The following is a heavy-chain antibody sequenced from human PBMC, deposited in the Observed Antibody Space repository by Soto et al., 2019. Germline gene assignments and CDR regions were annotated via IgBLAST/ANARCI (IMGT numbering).Heavy chain of an antibody. Sequence: QVQLQQWGAGLLKPSETLSLTCAVYGGSFSGYYWSWIRQPPGKGLEWIGEINHSGSTNYNPSLKSRLTISVDTSKNQFSLKLSSVTAADTAVYYCARELAYCGGDCYSDYWGQGTLVTVSS. V-gene: IGHV4-34*01. J-gene: IGHJ4*02. CDR1: GGSFSGYY. CDR3: ARELAYCGGDCYSDY. CDR2: INHSGST. D-gene: IGHD2-21*02.